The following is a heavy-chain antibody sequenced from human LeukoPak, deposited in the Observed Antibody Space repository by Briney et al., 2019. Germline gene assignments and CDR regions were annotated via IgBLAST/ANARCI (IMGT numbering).Heavy chain of an antibody. CDR3: NWVRGLNTYYYMDN. CDR2: IKSKPSGETI. J-gene: IGHJ6*03. V-gene: IGHV3-15*01. Sequence: PGGSLRLSCAASGAASGFVFSHAWMGWVRQAPGKGLEWVGLIKSKPSGETIDYAAPVKGRFTISRDDSKNTLFLQMDSLKTEDTAVYYCNWVRGLNTYYYMDNWGKGTTVTVSS. D-gene: IGHD3-10*01. CDR1: GFVFSHAW.